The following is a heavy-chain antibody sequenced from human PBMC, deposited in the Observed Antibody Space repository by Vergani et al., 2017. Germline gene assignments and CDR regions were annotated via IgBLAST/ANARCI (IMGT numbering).Heavy chain of an antibody. J-gene: IGHJ4*02. CDR2: ITSSSSYI. Sequence: EVQLVESGGGLVKPGGSLRLSCAASGFTFSSYTMSWVRQAPGKGLEWVSSITSSSSYIYYADSVKGRFTISRDNAKNSLYLQMNSLRAEDTAVYNCARVVRGPSGYFDYWGQGTLVTVSS. CDR1: GFTFSSYT. D-gene: IGHD3-10*01. CDR3: ARVVRGPSGYFDY. V-gene: IGHV3-21*01.